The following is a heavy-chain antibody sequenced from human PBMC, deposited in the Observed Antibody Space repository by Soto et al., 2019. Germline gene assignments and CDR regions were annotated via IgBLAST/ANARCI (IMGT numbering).Heavy chain of an antibody. CDR2: IYPGDSDA. CDR1: GYNFTTYW. D-gene: IGHD5-18*01. CDR3: ARHTTQLWLPSDMDV. J-gene: IGHJ6*02. V-gene: IGHV5-51*01. Sequence: GESLKISCKGSGYNFTTYWIGWVRQMPGKGLEWMGIIYPGDSDARYSPSFRGQATISADKSITTAYLQWSSLKASDSAVYYCARHTTQLWLPSDMDVWGQGTTVTVSS.